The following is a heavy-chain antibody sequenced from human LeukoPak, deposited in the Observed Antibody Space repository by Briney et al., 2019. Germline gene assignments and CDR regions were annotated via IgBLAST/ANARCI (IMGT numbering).Heavy chain of an antibody. CDR3: ARRYYYNLGSFPFDF. CDR2: IHNSGTT. J-gene: IGHJ4*02. V-gene: IGHV4-38-2*02. CDR1: GYSISSGHF. D-gene: IGHD3-10*01. Sequence: SATLSLTCTVSGYSISSGHFWSWIRQSSGKGLEWIGEIHNSGTTNYNPSLNSRVTISEDTSKNQFYLNLSSVTAADTAVYYCARRYYYNLGSFPFDFWGQGTLVTVSS.